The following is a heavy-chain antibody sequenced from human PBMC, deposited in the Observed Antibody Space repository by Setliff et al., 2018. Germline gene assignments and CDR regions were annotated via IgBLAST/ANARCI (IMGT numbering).Heavy chain of an antibody. CDR3: ARRGYYYGWGDSNAFDI. J-gene: IGHJ3*02. CDR1: GGSIRNYY. V-gene: IGHV4-59*08. CDR2: IYYTGST. D-gene: IGHD3-10*01. Sequence: SETLSLTCTVSGGSIRNYYWTWIRQPPGKGLEWVGHIYYTGSTSCNASVKSRVTVSLDTSKNQFSLKLSSVTAADTAVYYCARRGYYYGWGDSNAFDIWGQGTMVTVSS.